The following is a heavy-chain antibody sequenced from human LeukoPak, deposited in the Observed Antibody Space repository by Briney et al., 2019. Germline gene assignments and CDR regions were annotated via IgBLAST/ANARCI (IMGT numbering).Heavy chain of an antibody. D-gene: IGHD3-22*01. V-gene: IGHV1-2*02. CDR3: ATHPITYYYDSSGYYPIRRGHYYYMDV. CDR2: INPNSGGT. Sequence: ASVKVSCKASGYTFTGYYIHWVRQAPGQGLEWMGWINPNSGGTNYAQKFQGRVTMTRDTSISTAYMELSRLRSDDTAVYYCATHPITYYYDSSGYYPIRRGHYYYMDVWGKGTTVTVSS. CDR1: GYTFTGYY. J-gene: IGHJ6*03.